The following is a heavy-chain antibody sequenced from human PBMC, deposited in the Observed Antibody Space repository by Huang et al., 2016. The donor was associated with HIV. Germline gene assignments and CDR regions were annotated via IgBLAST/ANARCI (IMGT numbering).Heavy chain of an antibody. D-gene: IGHD4-4*01. CDR1: GGPFRSYS. J-gene: IGHJ4*02. Sequence: QVQLLQSGAEVKKPGSSVKVSCKASGGPFRSYSIAWVRQAPGQGLEWMASLVPGFDSPNYAQKLQGRVRVTADESTSTVYMELRDLRPDDTAVYFCARGSLEYSVSSSLDYWGQGTHVTVSS. CDR3: ARGSLEYSVSSSLDY. V-gene: IGHV1-69*13. CDR2: LVPGFDSP.